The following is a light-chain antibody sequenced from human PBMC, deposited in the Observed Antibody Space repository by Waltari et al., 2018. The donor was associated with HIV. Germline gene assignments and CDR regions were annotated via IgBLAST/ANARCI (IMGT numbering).Light chain of an antibody. Sequence: QSGLAQPASVSGSLGQTIAIFCTGSTADIAGDHRDSWYQQDTGKPPKLLIYDVNQRPSGISDRFSGSRSGNTASLTISGLLTDDESEYFCSSYSSTTGHVVFGGGTKVTV. J-gene: IGLJ3*02. CDR2: DVN. V-gene: IGLV2-14*03. CDR3: SSYSSTTGHVV. CDR1: TADIAGDHR.